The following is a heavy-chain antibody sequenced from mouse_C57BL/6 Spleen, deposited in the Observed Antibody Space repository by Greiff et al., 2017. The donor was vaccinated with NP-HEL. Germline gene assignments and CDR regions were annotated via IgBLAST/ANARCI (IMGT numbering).Heavy chain of an antibody. CDR1: GYAFSSYW. CDR2: IYTGDGDT. CDR3: ARGGYGYAMDY. V-gene: IGHV1-80*01. J-gene: IGHJ4*01. D-gene: IGHD2-2*01. Sequence: VQLQQSGAELVKPGASVKISCKASGYAFSSYWMNWVKQRPGKGLEWIGQIYTGDGDTNYNGKFKGQATLTADKSSSTAYMQRSSLTSEDSAVYFCARGGYGYAMDYWGQGTSVTVSS.